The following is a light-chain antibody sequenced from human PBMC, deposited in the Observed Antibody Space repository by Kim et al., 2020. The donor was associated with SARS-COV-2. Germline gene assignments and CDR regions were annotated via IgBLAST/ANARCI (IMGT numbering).Light chain of an antibody. CDR3: SSQDENGCAI. V-gene: IGLV3-19*01. Sequence: SSELTQDPHLSVAMGQTVTITCQGDSLRNFYAGWYKQKPGQAPILVMMGRDTPAPGISDRFSGSGSRDTASLTITACQPEDEAEYFCSSQDENGCAIFGGGTQLTVL. J-gene: IGLJ2*01. CDR2: GRD. CDR1: SLRNFY.